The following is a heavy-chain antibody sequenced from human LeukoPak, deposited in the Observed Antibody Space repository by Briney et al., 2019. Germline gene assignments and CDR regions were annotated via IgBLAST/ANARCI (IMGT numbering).Heavy chain of an antibody. CDR3: ARDSECGYCSGGSSNFDY. V-gene: IGHV1-2*04. Sequence: GASVKVSCKASGYTFTGYYMHWVRQAPGQGLEWMGWINPNSGGTNYAQKFQGWVTMTRDTSISTAYMELSRLRSDDTAVYYCARDSECGYCSGGSSNFDYWGQGTLVTVSS. CDR1: GYTFTGYY. J-gene: IGHJ4*02. D-gene: IGHD2-15*01. CDR2: INPNSGGT.